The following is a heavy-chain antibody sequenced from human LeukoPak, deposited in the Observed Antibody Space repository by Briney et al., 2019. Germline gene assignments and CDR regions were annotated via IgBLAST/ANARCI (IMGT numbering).Heavy chain of an antibody. CDR2: IIPIFGTA. CDR3: AREVLNWFDP. CDR1: GYTFTGYY. J-gene: IGHJ5*02. Sequence: SVKVSCKASGYTFTGYYMHWVRQAPGQGLEWMGGIIPIFGTANYAQKFQGRVTITADESTSTAYMELSSLRSEDTAVYYCAREVLNWFDPWGQGTLVSVSS. V-gene: IGHV1-69*13.